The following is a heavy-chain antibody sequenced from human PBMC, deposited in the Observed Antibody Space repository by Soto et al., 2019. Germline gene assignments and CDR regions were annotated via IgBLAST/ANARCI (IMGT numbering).Heavy chain of an antibody. CDR2: INHSGST. V-gene: IGHV4-34*01. D-gene: IGHD5-18*01. CDR1: GGSFSGYY. J-gene: IGHJ6*02. Sequence: QVQLQQWGAGLLKPSETLSLTCAVYGGSFSGYYWSWIRQPPGKGLVWIGEINHSGSTNYNPSLKSRVTISVDTSKNQFSLKLSSVTAADTAVYYCARGQIDRRIQRPYPRNYYYYGMDVWGQGTTVTVSS. CDR3: ARGQIDRRIQRPYPRNYYYYGMDV.